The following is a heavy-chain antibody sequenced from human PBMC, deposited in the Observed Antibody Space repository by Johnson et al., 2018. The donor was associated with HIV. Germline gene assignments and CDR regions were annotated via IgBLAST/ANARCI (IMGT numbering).Heavy chain of an antibody. Sequence: QPGRSLRLSCAASGFTFSSYGMHWVRQAPGKGLEWVAVISYDGSNKYYADSVKGRFTISRDNSKNTLYLQMNSLRAEDTAVYYCARSRAAYYYDSSGYYSAFDIWGQGTMVTVSS. V-gene: IGHV3-30*03. CDR1: GFTFSSYG. D-gene: IGHD3-22*01. CDR3: ARSRAAYYYDSSGYYSAFDI. CDR2: ISYDGSNK. J-gene: IGHJ3*02.